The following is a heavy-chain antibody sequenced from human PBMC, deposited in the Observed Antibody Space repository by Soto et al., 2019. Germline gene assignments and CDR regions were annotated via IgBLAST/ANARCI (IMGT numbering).Heavy chain of an antibody. CDR1: GGSIGTYY. D-gene: IGHD3-9*01. CDR2: IYYRGNT. J-gene: IGHJ4*02. Sequence: QVQLQESGPGLVKPSETLSLTCTVSGGSIGTYYWSWIRQPPGKGLEWIGYIYYRGNTDYNPSLKRRVTISLHTTKNQFSRKLSSVTAADTAVYYCARHPGYYDILTGYTTYYFGSWGQGILVTVSP. CDR3: ARHPGYYDILTGYTTYYFGS. V-gene: IGHV4-59*08.